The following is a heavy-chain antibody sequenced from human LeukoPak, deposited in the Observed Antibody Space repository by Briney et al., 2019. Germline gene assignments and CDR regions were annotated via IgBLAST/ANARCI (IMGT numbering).Heavy chain of an antibody. D-gene: IGHD6-6*01. CDR1: GGSFSGYY. CDR3: ARQADDSSSSLVYFDY. CDR2: IYYSGTT. Sequence: PSETLSLTCAVYGGSFSGYYWSWIRQPPGKGLEWIGFIYYSGTTKYNPSLKSRVTISADTSKNQFSLKLSSVTAADTAVYYCARQADDSSSSLVYFDYWGQGTLVTVSS. J-gene: IGHJ4*02. V-gene: IGHV4-59*08.